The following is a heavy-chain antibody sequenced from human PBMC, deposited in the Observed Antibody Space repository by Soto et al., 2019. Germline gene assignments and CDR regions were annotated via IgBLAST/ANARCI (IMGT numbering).Heavy chain of an antibody. CDR2: FDPEDGET. CDR1: GYTLTELS. J-gene: IGHJ3*02. D-gene: IGHD3-10*01. Sequence: QVQLVQSGAEVKKPGASVKVSCKVSGYTLTELSIHWVGQAPGKGLGWMGRFDPEDGETIYAQKFQGRVTMTEDTSTDTAYMELSSLRSEDTAVYYCATRSRDIGDYDAFDIWGQGTMVTVSS. V-gene: IGHV1-24*01. CDR3: ATRSRDIGDYDAFDI.